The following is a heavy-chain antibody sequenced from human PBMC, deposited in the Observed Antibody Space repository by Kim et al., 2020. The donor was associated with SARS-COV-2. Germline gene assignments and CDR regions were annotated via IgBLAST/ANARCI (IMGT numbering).Heavy chain of an antibody. CDR1: GFTFSTSV. D-gene: IGHD1-1*01. CDR2: ISGGRT. J-gene: IGHJ4*02. CDR3: AKRGQEREFDY. Sequence: GGSLRLSCAASGFTFSTSVMNWVRQAPGKGPHWVSSISGGRTWYADSVKGRFIISGDNSKNTLFLQMNSLRAEDTAVYYCAKRGQEREFDYWGQGTLVTVSS. V-gene: IGHV3-23*01.